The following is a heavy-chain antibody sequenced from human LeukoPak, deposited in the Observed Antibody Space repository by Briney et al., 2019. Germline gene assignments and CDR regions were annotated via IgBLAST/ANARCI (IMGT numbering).Heavy chain of an antibody. D-gene: IGHD3-10*01. CDR3: ARDPRLSSMVRGVIQDS. Sequence: SETLSLTCTVPGGSITSSSYYWGWIRQPPGKGLEWIGSIYYSGSTYYNPSLKSRVTISVDTSKNQFSLKLSSVTAADTAVYYCARDPRLSSMVRGVIQDSWGQGTLVTVSS. J-gene: IGHJ4*02. CDR2: IYYSGST. CDR1: GGSITSSSYY. V-gene: IGHV4-39*07.